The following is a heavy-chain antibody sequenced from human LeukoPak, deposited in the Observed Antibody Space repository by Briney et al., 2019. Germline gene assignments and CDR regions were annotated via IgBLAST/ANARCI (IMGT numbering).Heavy chain of an antibody. Sequence: PGGSLRLSCAASGFTFSSYGMHWVRQAPGKGLEWVSAISGSGGSTYYADSVKGRFTISRDNSKNTLYLQMNSLRAEDTAVYYCAKDYWFEWLVSGYFDYWGQGTLVTVSS. CDR3: AKDYWFEWLVSGYFDY. J-gene: IGHJ4*02. CDR2: ISGSGGST. D-gene: IGHD6-19*01. CDR1: GFTFSSYG. V-gene: IGHV3-23*01.